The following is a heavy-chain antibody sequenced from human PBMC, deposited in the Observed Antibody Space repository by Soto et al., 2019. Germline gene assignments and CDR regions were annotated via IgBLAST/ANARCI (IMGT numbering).Heavy chain of an antibody. Sequence: QVQLVQSGAEVKKPGASAKVSCKASGFIFSNYVISWVRQAPGQGPEWMGWISGYNGNTNYAQTLQGRGTMTTDTSTSTAYMELRSLRSVDTAVYYCARGGSTWSAEYYQHWGQGTLVIVSS. CDR1: GFIFSNYV. CDR3: ARGGSTWSAEYYQH. J-gene: IGHJ1*01. D-gene: IGHD6-13*01. CDR2: ISGYNGNT. V-gene: IGHV1-18*01.